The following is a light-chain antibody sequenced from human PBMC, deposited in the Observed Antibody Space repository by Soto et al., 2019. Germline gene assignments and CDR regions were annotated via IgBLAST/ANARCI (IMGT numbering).Light chain of an antibody. CDR1: QSISSY. CDR3: QQRKDYPLT. V-gene: IGKV1-39*01. Sequence: DIQMTQSPTSLSASVGDRVTITCRASQSISSYLNWYQQKPGKAPKLLIYAASSLQSGVPSRFSGSGSGTEFTLTISSLQPEDFATYYCQQRKDYPLTFGGVTKVDIK. J-gene: IGKJ4*01. CDR2: AAS.